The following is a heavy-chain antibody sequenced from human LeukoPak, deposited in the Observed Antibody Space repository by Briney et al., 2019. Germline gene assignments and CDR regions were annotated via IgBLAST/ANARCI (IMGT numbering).Heavy chain of an antibody. CDR3: AREIVGAPKSPGFFDY. CDR1: GFSFSDYW. V-gene: IGHV3-7*01. D-gene: IGHD1-26*01. J-gene: IGHJ4*02. CDR2: IKEDGTAK. Sequence: GGSLRLSCVASGFSFSDYWMSWVCQAPGKGLEWVANIKEDGTAKFYGDSVKGRFTVSRDNAKNSLFLQMNSLRAEDTAVYYCAREIVGAPKSPGFFDYWGQGTLVTVSS.